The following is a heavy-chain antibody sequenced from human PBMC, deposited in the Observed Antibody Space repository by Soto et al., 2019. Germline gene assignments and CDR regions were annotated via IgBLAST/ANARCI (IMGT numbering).Heavy chain of an antibody. D-gene: IGHD2-2*01. V-gene: IGHV4-59*01. CDR2: IYYSGST. CDR1: GGSISSYY. CDR3: ARWVWSTSCFDY. J-gene: IGHJ4*02. Sequence: SETLSLTCTVSGGSISSYYWSWIRQPPGKGLEWIGYIYYSGSTNYNPSLKSRVTISVDTSKNQFSLKLSSVTAADTAVYYCARWVWSTSCFDYWGQGTLVTVSS.